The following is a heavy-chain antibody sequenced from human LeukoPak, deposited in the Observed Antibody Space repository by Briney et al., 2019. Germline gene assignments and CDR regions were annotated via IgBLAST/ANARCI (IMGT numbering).Heavy chain of an antibody. Sequence: SETLSLTCTVSGGSISSYYWSWIRQPPGKGLEWIGYIYYSGSTNYNPSLKSRVTMSVDTSKNQFSLKLSSVTAADTAVYFCARTPIYYYDNSGYYNWGQGTLVTVSS. CDR1: GGSISSYY. V-gene: IGHV4-59*12. CDR3: ARTPIYYYDNSGYYN. CDR2: IYYSGST. J-gene: IGHJ4*02. D-gene: IGHD3-22*01.